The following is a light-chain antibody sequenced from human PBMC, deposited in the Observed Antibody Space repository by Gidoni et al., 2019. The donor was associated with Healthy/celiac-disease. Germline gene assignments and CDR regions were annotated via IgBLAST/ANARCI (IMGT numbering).Light chain of an antibody. CDR1: QSVSSSY. CDR3: QQYGSSPQT. V-gene: IGKV3D-20*01. Sequence: EIVLTQSPATLSLSPGERATLPCGASQSVSSSYLAWYQQKPGLAPRLLIYDASSRATGIPDRFSGRGSGTDFTLTISRLEPEDFAVYYCQQYGSSPQTFGQGTKVEIK. J-gene: IGKJ1*01. CDR2: DAS.